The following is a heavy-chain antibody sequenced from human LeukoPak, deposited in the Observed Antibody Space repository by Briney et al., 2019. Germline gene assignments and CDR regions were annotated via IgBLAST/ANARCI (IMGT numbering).Heavy chain of an antibody. CDR2: IYTSGST. V-gene: IGHV4-4*07. Sequence: SSETLSLTCTVSGGSISSYYWSWIRQPAGKGLEWIGRIYTSGSTNYNPSLKSRVTMSVDTSKNQFSLKLSSVTAADTAVYYCARVLGSSWFPLFDYWGQGTLVTVSS. D-gene: IGHD6-13*01. CDR1: GGSISSYY. CDR3: ARVLGSSWFPLFDY. J-gene: IGHJ4*02.